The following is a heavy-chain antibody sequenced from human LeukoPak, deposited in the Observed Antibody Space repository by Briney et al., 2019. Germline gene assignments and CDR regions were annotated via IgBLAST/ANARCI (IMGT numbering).Heavy chain of an antibody. J-gene: IGHJ6*03. V-gene: IGHV4-39*07. CDR2: IYYSGST. D-gene: IGHD3-16*01. CDR1: GGSISSSSYY. CDR3: ARETSQKGAHYMDV. Sequence: SETLSLTCTVSGGSISSSSYYWGWIRQPPGKGLEWIGSIYYSGSTYYNPSLKSRVTISIDTSKNQFSLKLSSVTAADTAVYYCARETSQKGAHYMDVWGKGTTITISS.